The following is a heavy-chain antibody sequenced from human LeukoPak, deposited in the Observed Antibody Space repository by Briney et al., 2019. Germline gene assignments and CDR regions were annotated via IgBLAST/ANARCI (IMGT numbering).Heavy chain of an antibody. V-gene: IGHV4-39*07. D-gene: IGHD6-13*01. CDR1: GGSISSSSYY. CDR3: ASPGAQQLDAFDI. J-gene: IGHJ3*02. CDR2: IYYDGST. Sequence: SETLSLTCAVSGGSISSSSYYWDWIRQSPGKGLEWIGNIYYDGSTHYNPSLKSRVTISVDTSKNQFSLKLSSVTAADTAVYYCASPGAQQLDAFDIWGQGTMVTVSS.